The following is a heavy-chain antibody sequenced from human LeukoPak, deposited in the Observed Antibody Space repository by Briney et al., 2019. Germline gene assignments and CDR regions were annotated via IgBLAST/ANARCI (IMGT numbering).Heavy chain of an antibody. CDR2: IIPIFGTA. Sequence: SVKVSCKXSGGTFSSNAISWVRQAPGQGLEWMGRIIPIFGTANYAQKFQGRVTITTDESTSTAYMELSSLRSEDTAVYYCARVRYYDSSGYVDYWGQGTLVTVSS. D-gene: IGHD3-22*01. V-gene: IGHV1-69*05. CDR1: GGTFSSNA. CDR3: ARVRYYDSSGYVDY. J-gene: IGHJ4*02.